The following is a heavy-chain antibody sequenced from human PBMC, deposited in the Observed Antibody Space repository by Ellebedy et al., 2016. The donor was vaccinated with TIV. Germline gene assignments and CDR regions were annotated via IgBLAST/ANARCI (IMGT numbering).Heavy chain of an antibody. V-gene: IGHV3-23*01. CDR3: ARDRSTTAWRNWFDS. J-gene: IGHJ5*01. Sequence: GGSLRLSXAASGFTFSNYWMTWVRQAPGKGLEWVSSINNSGESTFYADSVEGRFTISRDNSKNTLYLQMSSLRVEDTAEYYCARDRSTTAWRNWFDSWGQGTLVTVSS. D-gene: IGHD1-14*01. CDR1: GFTFSNYW. CDR2: INNSGEST.